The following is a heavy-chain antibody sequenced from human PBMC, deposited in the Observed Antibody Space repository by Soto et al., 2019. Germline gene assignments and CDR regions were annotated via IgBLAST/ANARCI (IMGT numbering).Heavy chain of an antibody. CDR2: ISYDGSNK. CDR3: GREDRGIADCGDFDI. D-gene: IGHD6-13*01. J-gene: IGHJ3*02. CDR1: GFTFSSYA. Sequence: GGSLRLSCAASGFTFSSYAMHWVRQAPGKGLEWVAVISYDGSNKYYADSVKGRFTISRDNSKNTLYLQMNSPGAEDTAVYYCGREDRGIADCGDFDIWAHGTRITV. V-gene: IGHV3-30*04.